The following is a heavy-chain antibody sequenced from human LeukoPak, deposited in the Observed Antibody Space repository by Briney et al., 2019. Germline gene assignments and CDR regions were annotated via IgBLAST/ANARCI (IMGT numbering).Heavy chain of an antibody. V-gene: IGHV3-23*01. J-gene: IGHJ4*02. CDR2: TSGSGGSE. CDR1: GFTSRFLG. D-gene: IGHD2-2*01. CDR3: ARDLGIVIGPAASSPLGY. Sequence: GGSLRLSCTYSGFTSRFLGMSWIRQAPGKGLEWVSGTSGSGGSEYYADSLKGRFTISRDNAKNSLFLQMHSLRAEDTAVYYCARDLGIVIGPAASSPLGYWGQGTLVIVSS.